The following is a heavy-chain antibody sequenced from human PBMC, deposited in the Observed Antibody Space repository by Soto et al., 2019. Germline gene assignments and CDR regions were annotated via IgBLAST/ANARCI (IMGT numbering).Heavy chain of an antibody. Sequence: ASVKVSCKASGYTFTSYGISWVRQAPGQGLERMGWISAYNGNTNYAQKLQGRVTMTTDTSTSTAYMELRSLRSDDTAVYYCARDRRYCSSTSCYRDFDYWGQGTLVTVSS. V-gene: IGHV1-18*01. CDR2: ISAYNGNT. D-gene: IGHD2-2*02. CDR3: ARDRRYCSSTSCYRDFDY. J-gene: IGHJ4*02. CDR1: GYTFTSYG.